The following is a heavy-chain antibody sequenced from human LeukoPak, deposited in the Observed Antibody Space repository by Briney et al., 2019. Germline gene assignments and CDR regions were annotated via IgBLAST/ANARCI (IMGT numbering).Heavy chain of an antibody. V-gene: IGHV4-38-2*02. D-gene: IGHD2-2*03. CDR2: INHSGGT. J-gene: IGHJ4*02. CDR1: GYSICGGSY. CDR3: ARDSGGYCSSTSCYPSFYFDY. Sequence: LGTLSLTCTVSGYSICGGSYWGWIRSPPGKGLRWIGRINHSGGTYYNPSLKSRVTISGDTSKNQFSLPLSSVTDADTAVYYCARDSGGYCSSTSCYPSFYFDYWGQGTLVTVSS.